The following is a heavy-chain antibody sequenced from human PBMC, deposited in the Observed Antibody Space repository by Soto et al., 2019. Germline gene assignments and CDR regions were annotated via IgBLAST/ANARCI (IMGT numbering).Heavy chain of an antibody. D-gene: IGHD2-2*01. CDR3: ARDPHIVVVPAAVYNWFDP. J-gene: IGHJ5*02. V-gene: IGHV3-21*01. Sequence: GGSLRLSCAASGFTFSSYSMNWVRQAPGKGLEWVSSISSSSSYIYYADSVKGRFTISRDNAKNSLYLQMNSLRAEDTAVYYCARDPHIVVVPAAVYNWFDPWGQGTLVTVSS. CDR1: GFTFSSYS. CDR2: ISSSSSYI.